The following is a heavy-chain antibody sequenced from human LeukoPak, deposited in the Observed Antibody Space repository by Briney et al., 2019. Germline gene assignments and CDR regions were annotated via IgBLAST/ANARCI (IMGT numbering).Heavy chain of an antibody. D-gene: IGHD6-19*01. J-gene: IGHJ3*02. CDR3: ARENGIAVAGPVAFDI. Sequence: PSETLSLTCTVSGGSISSYYWSWIRQPAGKGLEWIGRIYTSGSTNYNPSLKSRVTMSVDTSKNQFSLRLSSVTAADTAVYYCARENGIAVAGPVAFDIWGQGTMVTVSS. CDR1: GGSISSYY. V-gene: IGHV4-4*07. CDR2: IYTSGST.